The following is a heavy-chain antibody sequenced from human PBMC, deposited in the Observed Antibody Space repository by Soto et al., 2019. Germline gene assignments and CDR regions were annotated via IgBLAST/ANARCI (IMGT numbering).Heavy chain of an antibody. CDR3: ARDQGSGNVIKLLYCYGMDV. CDR2: SIPIFGTA. D-gene: IGHD5-12*01. V-gene: IGHV1-69*12. CDR1: GGTFSSYA. J-gene: IGHJ6*02. Sequence: QVQLVQSGAEVKKPGSSVKVSCKASGGTFSSYAISWVRQAPGQGLEWMGGSIPIFGTANYAQKFQGRVTITADEGTSTAYMELSSLRSEDTAVYYCARDQGSGNVIKLLYCYGMDVWGQGTTVTVSS.